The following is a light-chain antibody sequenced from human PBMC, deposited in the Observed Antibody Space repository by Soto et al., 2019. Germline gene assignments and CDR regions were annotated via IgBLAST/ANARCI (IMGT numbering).Light chain of an antibody. CDR1: QTISTS. J-gene: IGKJ1*01. CDR2: KAS. Sequence: DIQMTQSPSTLSASVGYRVTITCRATQTISTSLAWYQQIPGRAPQLLIYKASILDTGVPSRFSGSGSRTEFTLTISSLQPDDFATYYCQQYKTYSTFGQGTKVDIK. CDR3: QQYKTYST. V-gene: IGKV1-5*03.